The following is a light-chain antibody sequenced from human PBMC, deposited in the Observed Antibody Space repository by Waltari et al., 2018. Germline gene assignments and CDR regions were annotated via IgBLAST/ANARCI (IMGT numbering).Light chain of an antibody. Sequence: DVVMTQSPDSLAVSLGERATINCKSSQSLLYTSNNKNYLAWYQQKPGQPPKIVIYWVSIRESGVPDRFSGSGSGTDFTLTISGLQAEDVASYFCLQYLHTPRTFGQGTKVEIK. CDR3: LQYLHTPRT. V-gene: IGKV4-1*01. CDR2: WVS. J-gene: IGKJ1*01. CDR1: QSLLYTSNNKNY.